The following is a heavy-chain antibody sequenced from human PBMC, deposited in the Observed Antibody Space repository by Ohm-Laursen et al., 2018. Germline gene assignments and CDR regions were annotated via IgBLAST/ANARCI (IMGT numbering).Heavy chain of an antibody. Sequence: SLRLSCAASGFSFSSYGMHWVRQAPGKGLEWVAYIWYDGTNKYYQESVKGRFSISRDNSKNTLFLQMNSLRADDTAVFYCAKARGPYKTPFDPWGQGTLVTVSS. CDR2: IWYDGTNK. CDR1: GFSFSSYG. CDR3: AKARGPYKTPFDP. V-gene: IGHV3-33*06. D-gene: IGHD3-10*01. J-gene: IGHJ5*02.